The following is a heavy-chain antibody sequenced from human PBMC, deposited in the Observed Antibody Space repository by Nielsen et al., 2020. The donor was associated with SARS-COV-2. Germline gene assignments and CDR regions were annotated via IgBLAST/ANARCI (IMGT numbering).Heavy chain of an antibody. CDR1: GFTFSSYG. D-gene: IGHD2/OR15-2a*01. CDR3: VRDFYGDITDGGDY. J-gene: IGHJ4*02. V-gene: IGHV3-33*01. Sequence: GESLKISCAASGFTFSSYGMHWVRQAPGTWLAWVAVIWYDGSNKYYGDSVKGRFTISRDNFKNTLYLQMNNLRIEDTAMYFCVRDFYGDITDGGDYWGQGTLVIVSA. CDR2: IWYDGSNK.